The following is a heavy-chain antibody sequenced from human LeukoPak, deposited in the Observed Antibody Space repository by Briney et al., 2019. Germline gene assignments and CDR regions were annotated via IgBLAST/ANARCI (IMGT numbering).Heavy chain of an antibody. Sequence: SETLSLTCTVSGGSISSYYWSWIRQPPGKGLEWIGYIYYSGSTNYNPSLKSRVTISVDTSKNQFSLKLSSVTAADTAVYYCVRVLVRGVITYFDYWGQGTLVTVSS. CDR1: GGSISSYY. J-gene: IGHJ4*02. V-gene: IGHV4-59*01. CDR2: IYYSGST. CDR3: VRVLVRGVITYFDY. D-gene: IGHD3-10*01.